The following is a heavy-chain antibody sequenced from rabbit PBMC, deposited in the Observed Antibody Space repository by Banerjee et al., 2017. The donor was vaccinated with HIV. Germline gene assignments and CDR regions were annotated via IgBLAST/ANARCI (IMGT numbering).Heavy chain of an antibody. J-gene: IGHJ4*01. V-gene: IGHV1S45*01. D-gene: IGHD1-1*01. Sequence: QEQLEESGGDLVKPEGSLTLTCTASGFSFSSSYYMCWVRQAPGKGLEWIGCIYAANSGNTYYASWAKGRFTISKTSSTTVTLQMTSLTAADTATYFCARDRYTLSSDYSYYFGLWGPGTLVTVS. CDR2: IYAANSGNT. CDR3: ARDRYTLSSDYSYYFGL. CDR1: GFSFSSSYY.